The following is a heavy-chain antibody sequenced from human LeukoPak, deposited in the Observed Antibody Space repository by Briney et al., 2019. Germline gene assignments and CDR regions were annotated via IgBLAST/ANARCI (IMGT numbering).Heavy chain of an antibody. CDR2: IYTSGST. Sequence: SETLFLTCTVSGGSISSYYWSWIRQPAGKGLEWIRRIYTSGSTNYNPSLKSRVTMSVDTSKNQFSLKLSSVTAADTAVYYCARGDSGSYYENYYYYMDVWGKGTTVTVSS. CDR3: ARGDSGSYYENYYYYMDV. J-gene: IGHJ6*03. V-gene: IGHV4-4*07. D-gene: IGHD1-26*01. CDR1: GGSISSYY.